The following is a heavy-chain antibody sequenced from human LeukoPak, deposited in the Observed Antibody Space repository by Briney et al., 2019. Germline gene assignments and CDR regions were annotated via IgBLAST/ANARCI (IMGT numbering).Heavy chain of an antibody. D-gene: IGHD2-15*01. J-gene: IGHJ5*02. CDR3: ARYCSGGSCYLAP. CDR1: GGSISSSSYY. V-gene: IGHV4-39*01. Sequence: PETLSLTCTVSGGSISSSSYYWGWIRQPPGKGLEWIGSIYYSGSTYYNPSLKSRVTISVDTSKNQFSLKLSSVTAADTAVYYCARYCSGGSCYLAPWGQGTLVTVSS. CDR2: IYYSGST.